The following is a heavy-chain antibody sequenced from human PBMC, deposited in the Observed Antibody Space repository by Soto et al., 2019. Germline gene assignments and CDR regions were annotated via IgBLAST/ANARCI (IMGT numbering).Heavy chain of an antibody. Sequence: QLQLQESGPGLVKPSETLSLTCTVSGGSISSSSYYWGWIRQPPGKGLEWIGSIYYSGSTYYNPSLKSRVTISVDTPKNQFSLKLSSVTAADTAVYYCARQPKDAFDIWGQGTRVTVSS. CDR2: IYYSGST. CDR3: ARQPKDAFDI. V-gene: IGHV4-39*01. CDR1: GGSISSSSYY. J-gene: IGHJ3*02.